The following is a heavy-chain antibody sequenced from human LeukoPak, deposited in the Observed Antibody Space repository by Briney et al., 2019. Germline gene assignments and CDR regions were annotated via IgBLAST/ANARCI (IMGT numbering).Heavy chain of an antibody. CDR1: GFTVSINS. V-gene: IGHV3-53*01. Sequence: GGSLRLSCTVSGFTVSINSMSWVRQAPGKGLEWVSFIYSDNTHYSDSVKGRFTISRDNSKNTLYLQMNSLRAEDTAVYYCAKDFRVEGETFFDYWGQGTLVTVSS. CDR3: AKDFRVEGETFFDY. J-gene: IGHJ4*02. CDR2: IYSDNT. D-gene: IGHD3-16*01.